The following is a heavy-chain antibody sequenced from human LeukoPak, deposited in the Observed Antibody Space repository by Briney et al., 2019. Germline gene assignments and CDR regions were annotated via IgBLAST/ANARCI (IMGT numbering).Heavy chain of an antibody. Sequence: GGSLRLSCAASGFTFDDYAMHWVRQAPGKGLEWVSGISWNSGSIGYADSVKGRFTISRDNAKNSLYLQMNSLRAEDMALYYCAKESGYSYGFDYWGQGTLVTVSS. CDR2: ISWNSGSI. CDR1: GFTFDDYA. D-gene: IGHD5-18*01. CDR3: AKESGYSYGFDY. J-gene: IGHJ4*02. V-gene: IGHV3-9*03.